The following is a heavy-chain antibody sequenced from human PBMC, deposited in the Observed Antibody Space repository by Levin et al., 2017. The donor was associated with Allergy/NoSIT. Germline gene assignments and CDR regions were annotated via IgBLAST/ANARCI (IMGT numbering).Heavy chain of an antibody. J-gene: IGHJ4*02. D-gene: IGHD1-26*01. V-gene: IGHV3-7*01. CDR1: GFTFSSYW. Sequence: GESLKISCAASGFTFSSYWMSWVRQAPGKGLEWVANIKQDGSEKYYVDSVKGRFTISRDNAKNSLYLQMNSLRAEDTAVYYCLKIVGAPRNYYFDYWGQGTLVTVSS. CDR2: IKQDGSEK. CDR3: LKIVGAPRNYYFDY.